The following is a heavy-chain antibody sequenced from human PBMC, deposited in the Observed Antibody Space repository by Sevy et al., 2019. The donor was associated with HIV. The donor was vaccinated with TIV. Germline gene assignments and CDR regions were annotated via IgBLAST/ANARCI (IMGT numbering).Heavy chain of an antibody. CDR1: GFTLSTYA. Sequence: GGSLRLSCAASGFTLSTYAMHWVRQAPGKGLEWVAVISYDGSNTYYAYSVKGRFTISRDSSKNTLYLQMNSLRAEDTAVYFCARDGGYDSRGYDLSNYWGQGTLVTVSS. J-gene: IGHJ4*02. D-gene: IGHD3-22*01. V-gene: IGHV3-30*04. CDR3: ARDGGYDSRGYDLSNY. CDR2: ISYDGSNT.